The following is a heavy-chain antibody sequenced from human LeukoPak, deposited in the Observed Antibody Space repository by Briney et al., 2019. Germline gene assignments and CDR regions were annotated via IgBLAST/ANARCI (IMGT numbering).Heavy chain of an antibody. CDR2: IYASGST. CDR3: ARVAAHPKYYYYMDV. D-gene: IGHD6-6*01. CDR1: GGSISSGSYY. Sequence: SETLSLTCTVSGGSISSGSYYWSWIRQPAGKGLEWIGRIYASGSTNYNPSLKSRVTISVDTSKNQFSLKLSSVTAADTAVYYCARVAAHPKYYYYMDVWGKGTTVTVSS. J-gene: IGHJ6*03. V-gene: IGHV4-61*02.